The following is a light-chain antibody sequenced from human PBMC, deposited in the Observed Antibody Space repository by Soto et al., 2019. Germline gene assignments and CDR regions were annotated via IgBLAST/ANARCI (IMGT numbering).Light chain of an antibody. CDR3: CSYAGRVV. CDR2: DVS. CDR1: SSDVGGYNY. J-gene: IGLJ2*01. V-gene: IGLV2-11*01. Sequence: QSVLTQPRSVSGSPGQSVTISCTGTSSDVGGYNYVSWYQQHPGKAPKLMIYDVSKRPPGVPDRFSGSKSGNTASLTISGLQAEDEADYYCCSYAGRVVFGGGTKLTVL.